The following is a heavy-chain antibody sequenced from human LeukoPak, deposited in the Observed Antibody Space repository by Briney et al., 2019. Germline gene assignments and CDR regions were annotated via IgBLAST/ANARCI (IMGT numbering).Heavy chain of an antibody. CDR1: GFTVRSNY. CDR3: ARTWFGESHNWFDP. Sequence: PGGSLRLSCAASGFTVRSNYMSWVRPAPGKGLEWVSFIYSGGSTYYADSVKGGFTLSRDNSKNTLYLQMNSLRAEDTAVYYCARTWFGESHNWFDPWGQGTLVTVSS. CDR2: IYSGGST. D-gene: IGHD3-10*01. V-gene: IGHV3-53*01. J-gene: IGHJ5*02.